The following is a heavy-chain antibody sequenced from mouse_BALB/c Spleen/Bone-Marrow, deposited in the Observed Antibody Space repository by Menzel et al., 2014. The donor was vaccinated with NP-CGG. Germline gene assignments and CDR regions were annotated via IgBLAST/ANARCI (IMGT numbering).Heavy chain of an antibody. CDR1: GYTFTNYF. CDR3: TRSGPGFAY. V-gene: IGHV1S81*02. Sequence: QVQLKESGAELVKPGASVKLSCKASGYTFTNYFMYWVKQRPGQGLEWIGEINPNNGGTNFNENFKSKATLTLDKSSSTACMQLSSLTSEDSAVYYCTRSGPGFAYWGHGTLVTVSA. CDR2: INPNNGGT. J-gene: IGHJ3*01.